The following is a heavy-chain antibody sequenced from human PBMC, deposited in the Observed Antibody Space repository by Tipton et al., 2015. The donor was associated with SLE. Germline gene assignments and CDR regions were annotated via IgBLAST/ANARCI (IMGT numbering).Heavy chain of an antibody. CDR1: GGSISTSTYY. J-gene: IGHJ3*02. V-gene: IGHV4-39*07. D-gene: IGHD6-13*01. CDR3: ARDGSSSSFDI. CDR2: IYYRGST. Sequence: TLSLTCTVSGGSISTSTYYWGWIRQPPGKGLEWIASIYYRGSTYYNPSLKSRVTISVYKSKNQFSLKLSSVTAADTAVYYCARDGSSSSFDIWGQGTMVTVSS.